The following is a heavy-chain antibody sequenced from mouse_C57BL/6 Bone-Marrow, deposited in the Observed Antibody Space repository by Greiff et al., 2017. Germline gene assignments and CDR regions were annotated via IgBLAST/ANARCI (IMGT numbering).Heavy chain of an antibody. CDR3: ARKRSYWYFEV. Sequence: VQLKESGAELVRPGTSVKMSCKASGYTFTNYWIGWAKQRPGHGLEWIGDIYPGGGYTNYNEKCKGKATLTADKSSSTAYMQFSSLTSEDSAIYYCARKRSYWYFEVWGTGTTVTVSS. CDR2: IYPGGGYT. CDR1: GYTFTNYW. J-gene: IGHJ1*03. V-gene: IGHV1-63*01.